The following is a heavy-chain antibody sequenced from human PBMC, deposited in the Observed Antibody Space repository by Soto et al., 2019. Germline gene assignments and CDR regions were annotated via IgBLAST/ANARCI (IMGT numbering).Heavy chain of an antibody. J-gene: IGHJ6*02. CDR2: IVVGSGNT. CDR1: GFTFTSSA. CDR3: AADNGRVRYFDWLSSSDYYYGMDV. D-gene: IGHD3-9*01. V-gene: IGHV1-58*01. Sequence: RASVKVSCKASGFTFTSSAVQWVRQARGQRLEWIGWIVVGSGNTNYAQKFQERVTITRDMSTSTAYMELSSLRSEDTAVYYCAADNGRVRYFDWLSSSDYYYGMDVWGQGTTVTVSS.